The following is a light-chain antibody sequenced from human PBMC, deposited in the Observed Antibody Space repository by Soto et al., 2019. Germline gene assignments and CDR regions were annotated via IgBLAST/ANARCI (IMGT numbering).Light chain of an antibody. CDR1: QDIGES. Sequence: DIQMTQSPSSLSASVGDRVTITCRASQDIGESLTWIQQKPGEVPKSLLSGASILESGGPARFSGSGSGTDFTLTLSSLQPEDFATYYCLGFKFYPFTFGPGTKVEVK. J-gene: IGKJ3*01. V-gene: IGKV1-16*01. CDR2: GAS. CDR3: LGFKFYPFT.